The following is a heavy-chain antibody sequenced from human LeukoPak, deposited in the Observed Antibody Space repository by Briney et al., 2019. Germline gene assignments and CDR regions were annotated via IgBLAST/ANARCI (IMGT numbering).Heavy chain of an antibody. Sequence: PGGSLRLSCAASGFTFSSYSMNWVRQPPGKGLEWIGSIYHSGSTYYNPSLKSRVTISVDTSKNQFSLKLSSATAADTAVYYCARGYYDPHDYWGQGTLVTVSS. D-gene: IGHD3-22*01. V-gene: IGHV4-38-2*01. J-gene: IGHJ4*02. CDR2: IYHSGST. CDR3: ARGYYDPHDY. CDR1: GFTFSSYS.